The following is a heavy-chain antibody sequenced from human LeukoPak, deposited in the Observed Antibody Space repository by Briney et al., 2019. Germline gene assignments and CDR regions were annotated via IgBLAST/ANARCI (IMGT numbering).Heavy chain of an antibody. CDR3: ARGKYVVPAAIERPDRNFGMDV. CDR2: INHSGST. J-gene: IGHJ6*02. D-gene: IGHD2-2*02. Sequence: PSETLSLTCAVYGGSFSGYYWSWIRQPPGKGLEWIGEINHSGSTNYNPSLKSRVTISVDTSKNQFSLKLSSVTAADTAVYYCARGKYVVPAAIERPDRNFGMDVWGQGTTVTVSS. CDR1: GGSFSGYY. V-gene: IGHV4-34*01.